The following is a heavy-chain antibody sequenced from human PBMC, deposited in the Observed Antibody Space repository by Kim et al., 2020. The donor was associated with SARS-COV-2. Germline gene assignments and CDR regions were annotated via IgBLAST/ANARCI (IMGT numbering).Heavy chain of an antibody. Sequence: GGSLRLSCAASGFTFSSYGMHWVRQAPGKGLEWVAVIWYDGSNKYYADSVKGRFTISRDNSKNTLYLQMNSLRAEDTAVYYFARDLKNFGVVTTYYYYYYGMDVWGQGTTVTVSS. CDR1: GFTFSSYG. V-gene: IGHV3-33*01. D-gene: IGHD3-3*01. CDR3: ARDLKNFGVVTTYYYYYYGMDV. J-gene: IGHJ6*02. CDR2: IWYDGSNK.